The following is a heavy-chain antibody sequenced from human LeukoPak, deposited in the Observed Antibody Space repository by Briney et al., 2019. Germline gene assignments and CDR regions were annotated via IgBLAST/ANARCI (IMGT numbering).Heavy chain of an antibody. CDR1: GFTFSSYA. Sequence: SGGSQRLSCAASGFTFSSYAMSWVRQAPGKGLEWVSAISGSGGSTYYADSVKGRFTISRDNSKNTLYLQMNSLRAEDTAVYYCAKGVVVGAWYNWFDPWGQGTLVTVSS. V-gene: IGHV3-23*01. D-gene: IGHD1-26*01. CDR2: ISGSGGST. CDR3: AKGVVVGAWYNWFDP. J-gene: IGHJ5*02.